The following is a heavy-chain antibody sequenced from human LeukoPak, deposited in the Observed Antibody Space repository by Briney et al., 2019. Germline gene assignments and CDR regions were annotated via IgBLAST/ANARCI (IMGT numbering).Heavy chain of an antibody. Sequence: SQTLSLTCDISGDSVSTNIAAWNWIRQSPSRGLEWLGRTYYRSKWYSDCELSLKSRISIHADTSKNQVSLQLNSVTPDDTAVYYCARAFMVATSAKYAFDIWGQGTMVTVSS. CDR3: ARAFMVATSAKYAFDI. D-gene: IGHD5-12*01. CDR1: GDSVSTNIAA. CDR2: TYYRSKWYS. V-gene: IGHV6-1*01. J-gene: IGHJ3*02.